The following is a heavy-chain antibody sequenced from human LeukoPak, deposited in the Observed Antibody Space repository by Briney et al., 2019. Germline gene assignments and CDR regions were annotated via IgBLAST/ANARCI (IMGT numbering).Heavy chain of an antibody. J-gene: IGHJ4*02. CDR3: TRDGTFAIFGDY. CDR2: IRSKAYGGTT. D-gene: IGHD3-3*02. V-gene: IGHV3-49*04. CDR1: GFTFGDYA. Sequence: GGSLRLSCTASGFTFGDYAMSWVRQAPGKGLEWVGFIRSKAYGGTTEYAASVKGRFTISRDDSKSIAYLQMNSLKTEDTAVYYCTRDGTFAIFGDYWGQGTLVTVSS.